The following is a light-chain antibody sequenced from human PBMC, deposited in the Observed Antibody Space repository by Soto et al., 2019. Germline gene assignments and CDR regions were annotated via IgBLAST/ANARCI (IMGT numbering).Light chain of an antibody. Sequence: QSVLTQPPSVSAAPGQKVTIACSGSDYNIGNNYVSWYQQVPGTAPKLLIHDNNKRPSGIPDRFSGSKSGTSATLDITGLQTGDEADYYCRTWDTSLSAGVSGGGTKLTVL. CDR3: RTWDTSLSAGV. CDR1: DYNIGNNY. CDR2: DNN. V-gene: IGLV1-51*01. J-gene: IGLJ2*01.